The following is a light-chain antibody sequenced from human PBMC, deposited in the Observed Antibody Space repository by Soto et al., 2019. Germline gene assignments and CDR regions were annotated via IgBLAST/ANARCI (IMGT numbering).Light chain of an antibody. CDR3: MQALQTLLT. Sequence: DIVMTHSPLSLPVTPGEPASISCRSSQSLLHSNGYNYLDWYLQKPGQSPQLLIYLGSNRASGVPDRFSGSGSGTDFTLKISRVEAEDVGVYYCMQALQTLLTFGGGTKVDIK. CDR2: LGS. V-gene: IGKV2-28*01. CDR1: QSLLHSNGYNY. J-gene: IGKJ4*01.